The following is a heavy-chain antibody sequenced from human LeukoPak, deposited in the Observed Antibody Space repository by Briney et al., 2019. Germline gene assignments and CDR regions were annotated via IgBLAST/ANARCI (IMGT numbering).Heavy chain of an antibody. CDR2: IKEDGSEI. CDR3: ARDRGYSTFDY. Sequence: GGSLRLSCAASAFTFSNYWMSWVRQAPGKGREGVANIKEDGSEINYVDSVKGRFTISRDNVKNSLYLQMNSLRVDDTAVYYCARDRGYSTFDYWGQGTLVTVSS. CDR1: AFTFSNYW. V-gene: IGHV3-7*01. J-gene: IGHJ4*02. D-gene: IGHD4-23*01.